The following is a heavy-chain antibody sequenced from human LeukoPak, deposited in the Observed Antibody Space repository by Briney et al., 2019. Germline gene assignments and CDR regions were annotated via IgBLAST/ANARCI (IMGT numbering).Heavy chain of an antibody. J-gene: IGHJ4*02. Sequence: PSETLSLTCTVSGGSISSYYWSWLRQPPGKGLEWVGYIYYSGSINYNPSLKRRVTISVDTSKNQFSLKLSSVTAADTAVYYCARIPYGDYFDYWGQGTLVTVSS. CDR1: GGSISSYY. CDR3: ARIPYGDYFDY. D-gene: IGHD4-17*01. V-gene: IGHV4-59*01. CDR2: IYYSGSI.